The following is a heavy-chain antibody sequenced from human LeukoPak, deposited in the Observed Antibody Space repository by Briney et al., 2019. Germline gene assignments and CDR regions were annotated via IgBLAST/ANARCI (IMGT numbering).Heavy chain of an antibody. CDR3: ASHFGWGELFYYYYMDV. V-gene: IGHV1-2*02. D-gene: IGHD3-16*01. J-gene: IGHJ6*03. CDR1: GYTFTGYY. CDR2: INPNSGGT. Sequence: VASVKVSCKASGYTFTGYYIHWVRQAPGQGLEWMGWINPNSGGTNYAQKFQGRVTMTRDTSISTAYMELSRLRSDDTAVYYCASHFGWGELFYYYYMDVWGKGTTVTISS.